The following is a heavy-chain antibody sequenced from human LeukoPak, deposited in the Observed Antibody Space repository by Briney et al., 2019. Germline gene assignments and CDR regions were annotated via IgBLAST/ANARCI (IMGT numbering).Heavy chain of an antibody. CDR3: AREYSSSWYLNWFDP. J-gene: IGHJ5*02. CDR2: ISSSSSYI. V-gene: IGHV3-21*01. D-gene: IGHD6-13*01. CDR1: GFTFSSYS. Sequence: GGSLRLSCAASGFTFSSYSMNWVRQAPGKGLEWVSSISSSSSYIYYADSVKGGLTISRDNPKNSLYLQMHSLSAEDTAVYYCAREYSSSWYLNWFDPWCQGTLLTVSS.